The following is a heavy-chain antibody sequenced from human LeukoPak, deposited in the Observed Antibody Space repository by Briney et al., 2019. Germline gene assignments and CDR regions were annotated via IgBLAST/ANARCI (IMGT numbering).Heavy chain of an antibody. CDR1: GFTVSSNY. Sequence: PGGSLRLSCAASGFTVSSNYMSWVRQAPGKGLEWGSVIYSGGSTYYADSVKGRFTISRDNSKNTLYLQMNRLRAEDTAVYYCARDLYGCSGGSCYNDAFDIWGQGTMVTVSS. V-gene: IGHV3-66*01. D-gene: IGHD2-15*01. J-gene: IGHJ3*02. CDR2: IYSGGST. CDR3: ARDLYGCSGGSCYNDAFDI.